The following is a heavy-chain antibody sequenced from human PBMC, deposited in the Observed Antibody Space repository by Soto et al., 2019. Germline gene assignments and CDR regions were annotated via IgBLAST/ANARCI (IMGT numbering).Heavy chain of an antibody. Sequence: ALVKVSCKASGYPFINYAIHWVRQAPGQRLEWLGWISGGNGNTKYSQKFQGRVTITRDTSASTAYMELSSLRSEDTAVYYCARDPTGYSRSDFDYWGQGTLVTVSS. J-gene: IGHJ4*02. CDR1: GYPFINYA. CDR2: ISGGNGNT. CDR3: ARDPTGYSRSDFDY. V-gene: IGHV1-3*01. D-gene: IGHD6-13*01.